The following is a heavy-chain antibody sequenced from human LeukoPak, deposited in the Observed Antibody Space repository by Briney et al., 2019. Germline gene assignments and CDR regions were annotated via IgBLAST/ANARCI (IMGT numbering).Heavy chain of an antibody. CDR2: TNPNSGNT. D-gene: IGHD3-3*01. J-gene: IGHJ5*02. V-gene: IGHV1-8*03. CDR1: GYTFTSYD. Sequence: ASVKVSCKASGYTFTSYDINWVRQATGQGLEWMGWTNPNSGNTGYAQKFQGRVTITRNTSISTAYMELSSLRSEDTAVYYCARGLTRITIFGVVTSYNWFDPWGQGTLVTVSS. CDR3: ARGLTRITIFGVVTSYNWFDP.